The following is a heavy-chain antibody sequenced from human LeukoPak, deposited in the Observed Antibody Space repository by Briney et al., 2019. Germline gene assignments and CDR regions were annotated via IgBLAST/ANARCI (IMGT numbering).Heavy chain of an antibody. CDR3: ARDSGYSYGEYYFDY. J-gene: IGHJ4*02. CDR2: INPNSGGT. D-gene: IGHD5-18*01. Sequence: ASVKVSCKASGYTFTGYYMHWVRQAPGQGPEWMGWINPNSGGTNYAQKFQGRVTMTRDTSISTAYMELSRLRSDDTAVYYCARDSGYSYGEYYFDYWGQGTLVTVSS. CDR1: GYTFTGYY. V-gene: IGHV1-2*02.